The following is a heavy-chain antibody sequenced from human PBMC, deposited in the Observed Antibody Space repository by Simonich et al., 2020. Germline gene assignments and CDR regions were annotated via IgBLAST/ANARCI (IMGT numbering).Heavy chain of an antibody. Sequence: QVQLVQSGAEVKKPGASVKVSCKASGYTFTSYGISWVRQAPGQGLEWMGWISAYKGNTNYAQKLQGRVTMTTDTSTGTAYMELRSLRSDDTAVYYCARASRGTWWYYYFDYWGQGTLVTVSS. CDR3: ARASRGTWWYYYFDY. V-gene: IGHV1-18*01. CDR1: GYTFTSYG. D-gene: IGHD2-15*01. CDR2: ISAYKGNT. J-gene: IGHJ4*02.